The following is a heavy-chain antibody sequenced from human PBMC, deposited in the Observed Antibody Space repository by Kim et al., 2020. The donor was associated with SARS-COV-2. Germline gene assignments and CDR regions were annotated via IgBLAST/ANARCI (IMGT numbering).Heavy chain of an antibody. D-gene: IGHD3-22*01. J-gene: IGHJ4*02. CDR2: ISGGSGGI. CDR1: GFTFGSYA. V-gene: IGHV3-23*01. Sequence: GGSLRLSCAASGFTFGSYAMTWVRQAPGKGLKWVSGISGGSGGIFYADSVRGRFTISRDNSKNTLYLQMNSLRAEDTGVYYCAKGFFLSRVNSSAYAILEYWGQGTLVTVSS. CDR3: AKGFFLSRVNSSAYAILEY.